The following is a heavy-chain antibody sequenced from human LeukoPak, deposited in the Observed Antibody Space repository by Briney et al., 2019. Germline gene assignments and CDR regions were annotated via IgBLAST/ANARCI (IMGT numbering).Heavy chain of an antibody. CDR1: GVTFSRYV. V-gene: IGHV3-23*01. Sequence: GGSLRLSCEASGVTFSRYVMSWVRQAPGKGPEWVSGISGSGGGTYYAESVKGRFAISRNDSKNSLYLKMNSLSAEDTAVYYCVQEGPRGLAFDIWGQGTKVTVSS. CDR3: VQEGPRGLAFDI. J-gene: IGHJ3*02. CDR2: ISGSGGGT.